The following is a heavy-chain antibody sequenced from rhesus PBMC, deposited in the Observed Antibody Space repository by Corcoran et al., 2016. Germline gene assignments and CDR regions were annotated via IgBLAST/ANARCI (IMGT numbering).Heavy chain of an antibody. V-gene: IGHV4-65*01. CDR2: ISGSSGST. CDR1: GGSVSSSNW. Sequence: QVQLQESGPGLVKPSETLSLTCAVSGGSVSSSNWWTWNRQPPGKGLEWIGYISGSSGSTYYNPSLRSRVTFSTDTSKNQFSLKLTSVTAADTAVYYCARDYGSKGWGQGVLVTVSS. D-gene: IGHD4-29*01. CDR3: ARDYGSKG. J-gene: IGHJ4*01.